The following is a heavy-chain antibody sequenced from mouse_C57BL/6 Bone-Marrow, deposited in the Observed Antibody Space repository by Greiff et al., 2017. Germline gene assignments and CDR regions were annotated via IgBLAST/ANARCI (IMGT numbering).Heavy chain of an antibody. V-gene: IGHV1-7*01. CDR2: INPSSGYT. CDR3: ARLLLRPYWYFDV. Sequence: QVQLQQSGAELAKPGASVKLSCKASGYTFTSYWMHWVKPRPGQGLEWIGYINPSSGYTKYNQKFKDKATLTADKSSSTAYMQLSSLTYEDSAVYYCARLLLRPYWYFDVWGTGTTVTVAS. D-gene: IGHD1-1*01. J-gene: IGHJ1*03. CDR1: GYTFTSYW.